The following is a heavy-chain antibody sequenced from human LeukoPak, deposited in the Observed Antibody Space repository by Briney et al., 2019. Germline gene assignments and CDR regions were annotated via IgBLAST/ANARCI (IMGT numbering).Heavy chain of an antibody. CDR1: GFTFSSYA. CDR2: IRYDGSNK. CDR3: AKEEGYYYDSGGYYVEYFQH. J-gene: IGHJ1*01. D-gene: IGHD3-22*01. V-gene: IGHV3-30*02. Sequence: GGSLRLSCAASGFTFSSYAMHWVRQAPGKELEWVAFIRYDGSNKYYADSVKGRFTISRDNSKNTLYLQMNSLRAEDTAVYYCAKEEGYYYDSGGYYVEYFQHWGQGTLVTVSS.